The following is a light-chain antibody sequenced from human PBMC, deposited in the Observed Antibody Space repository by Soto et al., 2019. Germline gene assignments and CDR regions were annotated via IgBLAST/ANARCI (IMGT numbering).Light chain of an antibody. CDR1: QSVNNQ. CDR2: DAS. Sequence: EIVLTQSPGTLSLSPGETATLSCRASQSVNNQLAWYQQKPGQAPRLLIYDASTRATGIPARISGSGSGADFTLTISSLESEDFAVYYCQHRRNWPLAFRGGTKV. CDR3: QHRRNWPLA. V-gene: IGKV3-11*01. J-gene: IGKJ4*01.